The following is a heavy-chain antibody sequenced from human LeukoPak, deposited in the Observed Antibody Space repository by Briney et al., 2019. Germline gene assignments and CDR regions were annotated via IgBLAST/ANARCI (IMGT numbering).Heavy chain of an antibody. Sequence: PGGSLRLSCAASGFMFTSYWMTWVRQAPGKGLEWVANIKEGGSDKYYADSVKGRFTISRDNAKRSVYLQMNSLRAEDTAVYYCGTSRDTAIEMGGQGTLVTVSS. V-gene: IGHV3-7*01. CDR1: GFMFTSYW. J-gene: IGHJ4*02. D-gene: IGHD5-18*01. CDR2: IKEGGSDK. CDR3: GTSRDTAIEM.